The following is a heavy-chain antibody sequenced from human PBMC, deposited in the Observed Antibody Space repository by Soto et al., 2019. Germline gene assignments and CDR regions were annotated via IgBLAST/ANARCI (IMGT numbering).Heavy chain of an antibody. CDR2: IYSGGST. Sequence: GGSLRLSCAASGFTVSSNYMSWVRQAPGKGLEWVSVIYSGGSTYYADSVKGRFTISRHNSKNTLYLQMNSLRAEDTAVYYCARADYYGSGPLTPYFDYWGQGTLVTVSS. CDR3: ARADYYGSGPLTPYFDY. D-gene: IGHD3-10*01. J-gene: IGHJ4*02. CDR1: GFTVSSNY. V-gene: IGHV3-53*04.